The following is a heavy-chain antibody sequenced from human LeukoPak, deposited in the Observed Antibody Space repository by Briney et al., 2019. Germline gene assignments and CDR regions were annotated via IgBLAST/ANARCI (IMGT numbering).Heavy chain of an antibody. D-gene: IGHD7-27*01. CDR1: GGSISSYY. CDR2: IYTSGST. J-gene: IGHJ4*02. Sequence: SETLSLTCTVSGGSISSYYWSWIRQPAGKGLEWIGRIYTSGSTNYNPSLKSRVTMSVDTSKNQFSLKLSSVTAADTAVYYCARSRPLPKTGTLFDYWGQGTLVTVSS. CDR3: ARSRPLPKTGTLFDY. V-gene: IGHV4-4*07.